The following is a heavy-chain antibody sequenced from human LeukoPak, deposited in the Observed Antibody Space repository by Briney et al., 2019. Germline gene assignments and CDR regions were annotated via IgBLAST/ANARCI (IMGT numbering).Heavy chain of an antibody. CDR2: IKQDGSEK. J-gene: IGHJ4*02. V-gene: IGHV3-7*01. D-gene: IGHD3-9*01. CDR3: AREKRYNDLLTGYYSFDY. Sequence: GGSLRLSCAASGFTFSSHWMSWARQAPGKGLEWVANIKQDGSEKYYVDSVKGRFTISRENAKNSLYLQMNSLRAEDTAVYYCAREKRYNDLLTGYYSFDYWGQGTLVPVSS. CDR1: GFTFSSHW.